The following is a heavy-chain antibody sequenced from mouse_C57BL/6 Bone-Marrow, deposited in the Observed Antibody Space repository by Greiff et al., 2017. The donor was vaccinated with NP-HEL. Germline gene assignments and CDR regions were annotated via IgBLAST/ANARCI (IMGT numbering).Heavy chain of an antibody. CDR1: GFTFSSYA. CDR2: ISDGGSYT. J-gene: IGHJ4*01. CDR3: AREYGSYYYAMDY. Sequence: EVKLMESGGGLVKPGGSLKLSCAASGFTFSSYAMSWVRQTPEKRLEWVATISDGGSYTYYPDNVKGRFTISRDNAKNNLYLQMSHLKSEDTAMYYCAREYGSYYYAMDYWGQGTSVTVSS. D-gene: IGHD1-1*01. V-gene: IGHV5-4*01.